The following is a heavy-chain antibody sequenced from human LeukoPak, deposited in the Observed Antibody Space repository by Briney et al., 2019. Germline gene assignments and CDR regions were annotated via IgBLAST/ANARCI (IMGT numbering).Heavy chain of an antibody. CDR2: MNPKSGAT. CDR3: ARGSDYDDYFYMDF. J-gene: IGHJ6*03. Sequence: ASVKVSCKTSGYRFTGYYLHWVRQAPGQGLEWMAWMNPKSGATDSARKFQGRVTMTRDTSISTAYMELTRLRSDDTAVYFCARGSDYDDYFYMDFWGKGTTVTVSS. V-gene: IGHV1-2*02. CDR1: GYRFTGYY.